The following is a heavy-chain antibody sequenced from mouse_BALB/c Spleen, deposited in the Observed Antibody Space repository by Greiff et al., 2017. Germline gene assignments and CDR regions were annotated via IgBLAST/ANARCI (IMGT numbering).Heavy chain of an antibody. Sequence: QVQLQHSGAELAKPGASVKMSCKASGYTFTSYWMHWVKQRPGQGLEWIGYINPSTGYTEYNQKFKDKATLTADKSSSTAYMQLSSLTSEDSAVYYCRITTVVATDYWGQGTTLTVSS. V-gene: IGHV1-7*01. CDR3: RITTVVATDY. CDR2: INPSTGYT. CDR1: GYTFTSYW. J-gene: IGHJ2*01. D-gene: IGHD1-1*01.